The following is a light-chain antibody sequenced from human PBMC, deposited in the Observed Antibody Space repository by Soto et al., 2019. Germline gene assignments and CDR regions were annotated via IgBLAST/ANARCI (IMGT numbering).Light chain of an antibody. V-gene: IGLV2-23*01. J-gene: IGLJ2*01. Sequence: QSALTQPASVSGSPGQSITISCTGTSSDVGSYNLVSWYQQHPGKATKLMIYEGSKRPSVVSNRFSCSKSGNTASLTISGLQAEDEADYYCCSYAGSSWVFGGGTKVTVL. CDR3: CSYAGSSWV. CDR1: SSDVGSYNL. CDR2: EGS.